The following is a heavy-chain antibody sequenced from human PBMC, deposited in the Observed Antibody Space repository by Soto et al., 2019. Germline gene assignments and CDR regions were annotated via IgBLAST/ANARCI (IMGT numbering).Heavy chain of an antibody. J-gene: IGHJ4*02. D-gene: IGHD3-22*01. V-gene: IGHV3-15*01. CDR2: IKSKTDGGTT. CDR1: GFTFSNAW. Sequence: EVQLVESGGGLVKPGGSLRLSCAASGFTFSNAWMSWVRQAPGKGLEWVGRIKSKTDGGTTDYAAPVKGRFTISRDDSKNTLYLQMNSLKTEDTAVYFCTTDLYYYDSREGDFDYWGQGTLVTVSS. CDR3: TTDLYYYDSREGDFDY.